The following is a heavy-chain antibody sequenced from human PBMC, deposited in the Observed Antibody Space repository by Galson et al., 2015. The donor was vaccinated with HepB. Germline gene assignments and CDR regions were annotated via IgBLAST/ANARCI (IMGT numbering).Heavy chain of an antibody. D-gene: IGHD5-12*01. CDR3: ARVRGYHNWFDP. V-gene: IGHV4-34*01. J-gene: IGHJ5*02. CDR2: INHSGST. Sequence: ETLSLTCAVYGGSFSGYYWSWIRQPPGKGLEWIGEINHSGSTNYNPSLKSRVTISVDTSKNQFSLKLSSVTAADTAVYYCARVRGYHNWFDPWGQGTLVTVSS. CDR1: GGSFSGYY.